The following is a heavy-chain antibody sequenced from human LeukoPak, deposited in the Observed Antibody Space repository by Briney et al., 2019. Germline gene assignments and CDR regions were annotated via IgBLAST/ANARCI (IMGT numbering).Heavy chain of an antibody. Sequence: SSETLSLTCAVYGGSFSGYYWSWIRQPPGKGLEWIGEINHSGSTNYNPSLKSRVTISVDTSKNQFSLKLSSVTAADTAVYYCAINGGYYYYGMDVWGQGTTVTVSS. D-gene: IGHD3-10*01. J-gene: IGHJ6*02. V-gene: IGHV4-34*01. CDR1: GGSFSGYY. CDR2: INHSGST. CDR3: AINGGYYYYGMDV.